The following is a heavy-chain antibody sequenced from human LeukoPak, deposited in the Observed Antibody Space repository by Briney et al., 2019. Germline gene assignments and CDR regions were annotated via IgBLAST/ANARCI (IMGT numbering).Heavy chain of an antibody. CDR2: IIPIFGTA. J-gene: IGHJ3*02. V-gene: IGHV1-69*13. CDR1: GGTFNSYA. D-gene: IGHD2-15*01. CDR3: ARAIVVVVASHDAFDI. Sequence: ASVKVSCKASGGTFNSYAISWVRQAPGQRLEWMGGIIPIFGTANYAQKFQDRVTITADESTSTAYMELSSLRSEDTAVYYCARAIVVVVASHDAFDIWGQGTMVTVSS.